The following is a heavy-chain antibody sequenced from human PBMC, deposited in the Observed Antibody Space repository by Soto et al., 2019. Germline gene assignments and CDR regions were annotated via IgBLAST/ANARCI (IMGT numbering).Heavy chain of an antibody. D-gene: IGHD4-17*01. J-gene: IGHJ3*02. CDR1: GYTFTSYG. Sequence: ASVKVSCKASGYTFTSYGISWVRQAPGQGLEWMGWISAYNGNTNYAQKLQGRVIMTTDTSTSTAYMELRSLRSDDTAVYYCASRGADYGDIDAFDIWGQGTMVTVSS. CDR2: ISAYNGNT. CDR3: ASRGADYGDIDAFDI. V-gene: IGHV1-18*01.